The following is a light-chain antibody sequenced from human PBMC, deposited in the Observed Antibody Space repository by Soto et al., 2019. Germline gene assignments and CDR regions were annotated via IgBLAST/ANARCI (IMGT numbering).Light chain of an antibody. CDR1: TSNIGSNY. CDR2: SNN. J-gene: IGLJ1*01. V-gene: IGLV1-47*02. Sequence: QSVLTQPPSASGTPGQRVTISCSGSTSNIGSNYVYWYQQLPGTAPKLLIYSNNQRPSGVPDRLSGSKSGTSASLAISGLRSEDEGDYYCAAWDDSLSGSYVFGTGTKVTVL. CDR3: AAWDDSLSGSYV.